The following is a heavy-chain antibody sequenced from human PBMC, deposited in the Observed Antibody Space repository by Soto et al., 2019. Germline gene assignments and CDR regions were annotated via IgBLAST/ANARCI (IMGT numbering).Heavy chain of an antibody. CDR3: ARVINANDAFDI. J-gene: IGHJ3*02. D-gene: IGHD2-2*01. V-gene: IGHV4-31*03. CDR1: GGSISSGGYY. CDR2: IYYSGST. Sequence: QVQLQESGPGLVKPSQTLSLTCTVSGGSISSGGYYWSWIRQHPGKGLEWIGYIYYSGSTYYNPSLKSRVTITVDTSNNQFSLKLSSVTAADTALYYYARVINANDAFDIWGQGTMVTFSS.